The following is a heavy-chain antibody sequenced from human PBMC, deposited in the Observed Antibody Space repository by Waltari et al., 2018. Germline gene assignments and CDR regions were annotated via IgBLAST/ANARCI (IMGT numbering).Heavy chain of an antibody. V-gene: IGHV3-21*01. CDR2: SSSSNIYK. CDR3: ARGAQMADAFDI. J-gene: IGHJ3*02. Sequence: EVQLVESGGGLVKPGGSLRLSCAASGFTFSSYSMNWVRQAPGKGLEWVSSSSSSNIYKYYADAVKGRFTISRDNAKNSLYLQMNSLRAEDTAVYYCARGAQMADAFDIWGQGTMVTVSS. CDR1: GFTFSSYS.